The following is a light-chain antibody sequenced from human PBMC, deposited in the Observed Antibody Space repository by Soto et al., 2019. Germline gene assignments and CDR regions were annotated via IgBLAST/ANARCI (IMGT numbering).Light chain of an antibody. Sequence: EFVLTQSPGTLSLSPGERATLSCRASQSVSSTFVAWYQQKPGQPPRLLIYGASTRGTGIPDRFSGSGSGTDVTLTISRLEPEDFAVYDCQHYGSSPPLTFGGGTKVEIK. CDR3: QHYGSSPPLT. J-gene: IGKJ4*01. CDR1: QSVSSTF. V-gene: IGKV3-20*01. CDR2: GAS.